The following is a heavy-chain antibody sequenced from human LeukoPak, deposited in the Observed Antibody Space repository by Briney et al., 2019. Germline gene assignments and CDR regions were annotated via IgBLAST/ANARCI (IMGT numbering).Heavy chain of an antibody. CDR1: GFTFSDHY. V-gene: IGHV3-72*01. CDR2: TRNKANSYTT. J-gene: IGHJ4*02. Sequence: GGSLRLSCAASGFTFSDHYMDWVRHAPGKGLEWVGRTRNKANSYTTEYAASVKGRFTISSDDSKDSLYLQMNSLKSEDTAVYYRARGAADSSCHYRIDYWGQGTLVTVSS. CDR3: ARGAADSSCHYRIDY. D-gene: IGHD3-22*01.